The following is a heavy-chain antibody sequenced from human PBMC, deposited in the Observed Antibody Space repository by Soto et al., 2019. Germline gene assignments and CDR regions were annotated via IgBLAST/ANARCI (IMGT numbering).Heavy chain of an antibody. CDR1: GFTFRGYW. V-gene: IGHV3-74*01. CDR3: THCRGESCHGGYFGMDV. J-gene: IGHJ6*02. Sequence: LRLSCGGSGFTFRGYWMHWVRQSPGKGLVWVSRINSDGTTTAYADSVKGRFTISRDNSKNTLFLQMTSLRADDTAVYYCTHCRGESCHGGYFGMDVWGQGTTVTVSS. D-gene: IGHD2-15*01. CDR2: INSDGTTT.